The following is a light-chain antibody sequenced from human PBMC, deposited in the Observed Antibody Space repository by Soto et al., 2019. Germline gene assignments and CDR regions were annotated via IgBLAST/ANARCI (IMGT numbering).Light chain of an antibody. CDR3: QQYNNWNQT. J-gene: IGKJ1*01. V-gene: IGKV3-15*01. Sequence: VMTQAPATLSVSPGERATLSCRASQTINNNVAWYQLKDGQVPRLVIYGASTRATDIPARFSGSGSGTEFTLTTSSLQSEDFAEYHCQQYNNWNQTFRQGTKVDIX. CDR2: GAS. CDR1: QTINNN.